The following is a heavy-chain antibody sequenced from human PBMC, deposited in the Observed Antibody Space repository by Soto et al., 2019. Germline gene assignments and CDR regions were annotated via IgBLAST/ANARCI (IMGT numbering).Heavy chain of an antibody. Sequence: EVQLLESGGGLVQPGGSLRLSCAASGFTFSSYAMSWVRQAPGKGLEWVSAISGSGGSTYYADSVKGRFTISRDNSKNKVYLTMDSLRAEDTAVYYCAKDPPIVVVVAAPVPGGADDYWGQGTLVTVSS. CDR2: ISGSGGST. CDR3: AKDPPIVVVVAAPVPGGADDY. D-gene: IGHD2-15*01. CDR1: GFTFSSYA. V-gene: IGHV3-23*01. J-gene: IGHJ4*02.